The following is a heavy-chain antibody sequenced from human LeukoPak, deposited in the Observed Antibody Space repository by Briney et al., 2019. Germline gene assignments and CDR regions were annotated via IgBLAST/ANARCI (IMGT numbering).Heavy chain of an antibody. J-gene: IGHJ4*02. D-gene: IGHD6-25*01. CDR3: ATGVRLESH. CDR1: GFTFSSYS. Sequence: GGSLRLSCAASGFTFSSYSMNWVRQAPGKGLEWLAILNQDGSIIYSVASVKGRFTISRDNTKNSLYLQMNSLRAEDTAVYYCATGVRLESHWGQGTQVTVSS. V-gene: IGHV3-7*01. CDR2: LNQDGSII.